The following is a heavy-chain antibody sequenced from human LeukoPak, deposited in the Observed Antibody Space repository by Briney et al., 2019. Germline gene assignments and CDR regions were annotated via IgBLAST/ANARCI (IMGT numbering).Heavy chain of an antibody. V-gene: IGHV1-2*02. J-gene: IGHJ6*02. CDR3: ARGMGTTDNYYYGMDV. D-gene: IGHD2/OR15-2a*01. CDR2: INPNNGAT. CDR1: GYTFTGYY. Sequence: GASVKVSCKASGYTFTGYYMHWVRQAPGQGLEWMGWINPNNGATNYAQKFQGRVTMTRDTSTSTAYMELSRLTSDDTAVYYCARGMGTTDNYYYGMDVWGQGTTVTVSS.